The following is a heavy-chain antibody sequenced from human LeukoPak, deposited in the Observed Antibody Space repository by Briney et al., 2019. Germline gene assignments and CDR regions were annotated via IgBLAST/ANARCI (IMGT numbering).Heavy chain of an antibody. Sequence: GGSLRLSCAASGFTFSTYGIHWVRQAPGKGLEWMSFIRYDGTNTYYADSVKGRFTISRDNSKNTLYLQMNSLRAEDTAVYHCAKDYTTSSDDAFDVWGQGTTVTVSS. D-gene: IGHD6-6*01. CDR1: GFTFSTYG. CDR3: AKDYTTSSDDAFDV. V-gene: IGHV3-30*02. CDR2: IRYDGTNT. J-gene: IGHJ3*01.